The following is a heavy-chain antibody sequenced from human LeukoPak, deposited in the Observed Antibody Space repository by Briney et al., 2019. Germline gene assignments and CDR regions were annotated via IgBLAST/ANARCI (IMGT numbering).Heavy chain of an antibody. J-gene: IGHJ6*03. V-gene: IGHV4-59*01. Sequence: SETLSLTCTVSGGSFSSYFWSWIRQPPGKGLEWIGYIYYSGSTNYNPSLKSRVTISVDTSKNQFSLKLSSVTAADTAVYCCARALYYYYMDVWGKGTTVTVSS. CDR2: IYYSGST. CDR3: ARALYYYYMDV. CDR1: GGSFSSYF.